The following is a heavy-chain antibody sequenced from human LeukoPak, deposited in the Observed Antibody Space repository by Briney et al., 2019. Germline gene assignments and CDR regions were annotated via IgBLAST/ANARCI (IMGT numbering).Heavy chain of an antibody. CDR3: ASFPSYYYGSGSYSTKADY. J-gene: IGHJ4*02. CDR1: GFTFSSYS. V-gene: IGHV3-48*04. Sequence: TGGSLRLSCAASGFTFSSYSMNWVRQAPGKGLEWVSYISSSSSTIYYADSVKGRFTISRDNAKNSLYLQMNSLRAEDTAVYYCASFPSYYYGSGSYSTKADYWGQGTLVTVSS. D-gene: IGHD3-10*01. CDR2: ISSSSSTI.